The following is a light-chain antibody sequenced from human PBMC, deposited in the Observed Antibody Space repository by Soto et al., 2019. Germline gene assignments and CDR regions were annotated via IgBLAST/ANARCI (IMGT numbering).Light chain of an antibody. V-gene: IGKV1-39*01. Sequence: DLQMTQSPSSLSASVGDRVTITCRASQSISSYLNWYQQKPGKAPKLLIYAASSLQSGVPSRFSGSGSGTDFTLTISSLQPEDFATYYCHHSYSTPPFGPGTKVYIK. CDR2: AAS. CDR1: QSISSY. J-gene: IGKJ3*01. CDR3: HHSYSTPP.